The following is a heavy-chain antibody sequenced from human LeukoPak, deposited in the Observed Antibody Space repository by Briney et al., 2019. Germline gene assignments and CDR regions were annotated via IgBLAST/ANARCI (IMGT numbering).Heavy chain of an antibody. CDR1: GASISSSTDY. J-gene: IGHJ5*02. Sequence: SETLSLTCTVSGASISSSTDYWGWIRQPPGKGLEWIGYIYYSGSTNYNPSLKSRVTISVDTSKNQFSLKLSSVTAADTAVYYCASTLGYCSGTSCSPDWFDPWGQGTLVTVSS. V-gene: IGHV4-61*05. CDR2: IYYSGST. D-gene: IGHD2-2*01. CDR3: ASTLGYCSGTSCSPDWFDP.